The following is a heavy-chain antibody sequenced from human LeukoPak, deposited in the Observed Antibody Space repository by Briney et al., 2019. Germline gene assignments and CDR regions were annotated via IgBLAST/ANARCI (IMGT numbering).Heavy chain of an antibody. D-gene: IGHD6-13*01. J-gene: IGHJ4*02. Sequence: SSETLSLTCNVSGGSISSSSYYWGWIRQPPGKGLEWIGSIYYSGSTYYNPSLKSRVTISVDTSKSQFSLKLSSVTAADTAVYYCASGQQLVIFYYRGQGTLVTVSS. CDR1: GGSISSSSYY. CDR2: IYYSGST. CDR3: ASGQQLVIFYY. V-gene: IGHV4-39*01.